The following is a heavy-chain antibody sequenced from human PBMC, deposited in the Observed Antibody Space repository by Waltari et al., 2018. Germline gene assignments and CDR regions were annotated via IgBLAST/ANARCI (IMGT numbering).Heavy chain of an antibody. D-gene: IGHD1-20*01. J-gene: IGHJ5*02. Sequence: QVQLQESGPGLVKPAETLSLTCTVSGGSISSHYWSWIRQPPGKGLECIGYIYYSGSTNYNPSLKSRVTISVDTSKNQFSLKLSSVTAADTAVYYCARESYNPNWFDPWGQGTLVTVSS. CDR1: GGSISSHY. CDR3: ARESYNPNWFDP. V-gene: IGHV4-59*11. CDR2: IYYSGST.